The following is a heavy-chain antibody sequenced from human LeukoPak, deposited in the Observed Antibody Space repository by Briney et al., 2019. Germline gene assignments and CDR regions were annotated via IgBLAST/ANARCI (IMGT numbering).Heavy chain of an antibody. Sequence: GGSLRLSCAASGFTFSSYTMNWVRQAPGKGLEWVSSIGISSNKIYYADSVKGRFIISRDNAKNSVYLQMNSLRAEDTAVYYCARDEALDYWGQGTLVTVSS. CDR1: GFTFSSYT. V-gene: IGHV3-21*01. CDR2: IGISSNKI. CDR3: ARDEALDY. J-gene: IGHJ4*02.